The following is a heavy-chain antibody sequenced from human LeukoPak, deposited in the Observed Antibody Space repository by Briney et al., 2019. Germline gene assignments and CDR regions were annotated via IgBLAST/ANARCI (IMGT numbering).Heavy chain of an antibody. CDR2: ISGSGGST. CDR1: GFTFSSYG. Sequence: GGSLRLSCAASGFTFSSYGMTWVRQAPGKGLEWVSGISGSGGSTYYADSVKGRFTISRDNSKNTLYLQMNSLKTEDTAVYYCTRAKFGELSPYYYYYMDVWGKGTTVTISS. CDR3: TRAKFGELSPYYYYYMDV. D-gene: IGHD3-10*01. V-gene: IGHV3-23*01. J-gene: IGHJ6*03.